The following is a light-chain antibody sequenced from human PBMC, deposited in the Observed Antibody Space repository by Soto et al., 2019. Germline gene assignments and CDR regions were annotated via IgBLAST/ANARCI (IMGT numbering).Light chain of an antibody. J-gene: IGKJ1*01. CDR3: QQFHSSSWT. CDR2: GAS. CDR1: QSLTGGY. Sequence: IVLTQSPGTLSLSPGERATLSCRASQSLTGGYLAWYQLRPGQAPRLLISGASSRATGIPDRFIGRGSGTDFTLTISRVEPEDFAVYYCQQFHSSSWTFGQGTKVEI. V-gene: IGKV3-20*01.